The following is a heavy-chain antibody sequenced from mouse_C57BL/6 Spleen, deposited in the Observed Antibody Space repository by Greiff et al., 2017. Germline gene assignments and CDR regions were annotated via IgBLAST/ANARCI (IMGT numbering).Heavy chain of an antibody. CDR2: IDPSDSYT. V-gene: IGHV1-50*01. CDR1: GYTFTSYW. J-gene: IGHJ2*01. D-gene: IGHD4-1*01. Sequence: QVQLQQPGAELVKPGASVKLSCKASGYTFTSYWMQWVKQRPGQGLEWIGEIDPSDSYTNYNQKFKGKATLTVDTSTSTAYMQLSSLTSEDAAVYYCARVGTGTFDYWGQGTTLTVSS. CDR3: ARVGTGTFDY.